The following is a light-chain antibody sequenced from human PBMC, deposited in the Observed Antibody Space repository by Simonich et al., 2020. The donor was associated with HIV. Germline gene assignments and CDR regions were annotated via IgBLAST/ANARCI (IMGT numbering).Light chain of an antibody. CDR3: QQYNSYWT. J-gene: IGKJ1*01. V-gene: IGKV1-5*03. CDR1: QSISSW. CDR2: KAS. Sequence: DIQMTQSPSTLSGSVGDRVTITCRASQSISSWLAWYQQKPGKAPKLLIYKASSLESGVPSRLSGSGSGTEFTLTIASLQPDDSATYYCQQYNSYWTFGQGTKVEIK.